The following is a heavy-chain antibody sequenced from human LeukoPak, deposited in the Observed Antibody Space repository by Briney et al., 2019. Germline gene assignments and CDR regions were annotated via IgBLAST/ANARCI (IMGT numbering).Heavy chain of an antibody. CDR3: AKGIGNSSSWSHFDY. V-gene: IGHV3-11*01. D-gene: IGHD6-13*01. Sequence: GGSLRLSCAASGFTFSDYYMSWIRQAPGKGLEWVSYISSSGSTIYYADSVKGRFTISRDNAKNSLYLQMNSLRAEDTAVYYCAKGIGNSSSWSHFDYWGQGTLVTVSS. CDR1: GFTFSDYY. J-gene: IGHJ4*02. CDR2: ISSSGSTI.